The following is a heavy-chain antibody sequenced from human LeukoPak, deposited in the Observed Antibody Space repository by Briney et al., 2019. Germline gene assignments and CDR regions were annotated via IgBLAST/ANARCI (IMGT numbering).Heavy chain of an antibody. CDR1: GFTFSGYT. D-gene: IGHD6-19*01. J-gene: IGHJ4*02. V-gene: IGHV3-21*01. CDR2: ISTSISNI. Sequence: PGGSLRLSCAASGFTFSGYTMNWVRQAPGKGLEWVSSISTSISNIYYADSVKGRFTISRDNAKNTLYLQMNSLRAEDTAVYYCTTRIAVATTHFDYWGQGTLVTVSS. CDR3: TTRIAVATTHFDY.